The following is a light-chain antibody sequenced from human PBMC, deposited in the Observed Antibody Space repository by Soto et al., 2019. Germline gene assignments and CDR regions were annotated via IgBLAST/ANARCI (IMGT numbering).Light chain of an antibody. CDR2: GAS. Sequence: EIVMTQSPATLSVSPGERATLSCRASQSVGSDLAWYQQKPGQAPRLLIYGASTRATGIPARFSGSGSGTEFTLIISSLQSEDSAVYYCQQYNNWPPITFGQGTRLEIK. CDR3: QQYNNWPPIT. V-gene: IGKV3-15*01. CDR1: QSVGSD. J-gene: IGKJ5*01.